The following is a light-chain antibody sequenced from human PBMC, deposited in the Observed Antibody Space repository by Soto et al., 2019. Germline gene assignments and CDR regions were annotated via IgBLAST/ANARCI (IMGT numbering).Light chain of an antibody. CDR1: QSVSSN. CDR3: QQYNNWPPGT. J-gene: IGKJ1*01. CDR2: GAS. Sequence: EIVMTQSPATLSVSPGERATLSCRARQSVSSNLAWYQQKPGQAPRLLIYGASTRATGIPARFSGSGSGTEFTLTISRRQSEDFAVYYCQQYNNWPPGTFGQCTKGEIK. V-gene: IGKV3-15*01.